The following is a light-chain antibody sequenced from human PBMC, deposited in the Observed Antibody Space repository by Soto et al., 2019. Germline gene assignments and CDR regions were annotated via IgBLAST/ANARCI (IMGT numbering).Light chain of an antibody. Sequence: QSALTQPASVSGSPGQSITISCTGTSSDVGGYNYVSWYQQHPGKAPKLMIYDVSNRPSGVSNRFSGSKSGNTASLTISGLQAEDGADYFRSSYTSSSPYVFGNGTKLTVL. V-gene: IGLV2-14*01. CDR1: SSDVGGYNY. J-gene: IGLJ1*01. CDR3: SSYTSSSPYV. CDR2: DVS.